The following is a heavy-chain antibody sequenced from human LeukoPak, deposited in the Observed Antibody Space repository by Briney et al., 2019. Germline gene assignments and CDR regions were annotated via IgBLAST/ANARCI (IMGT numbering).Heavy chain of an antibody. CDR2: ISTNGGST. D-gene: IGHD3-10*01. V-gene: IGHV3-64*01. J-gene: IGHJ4*02. CDR3: ARGFRYYGSGIDC. Sequence: PGGSLRLSCAASGFTFSEYSMHWVRQAPGKGLEYVSAISTNGGSTYYANSVKGRFTISRDDPKNTLDLQMGSLRPEDMAVYYCARGFRYYGSGIDCWGQGTLVTVSS. CDR1: GFTFSEYS.